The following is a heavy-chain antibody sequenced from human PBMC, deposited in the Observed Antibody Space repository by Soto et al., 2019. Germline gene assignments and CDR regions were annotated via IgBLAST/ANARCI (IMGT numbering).Heavy chain of an antibody. CDR3: ASDVHRVAGAGHNWFDP. CDR1: GGTFSSYA. V-gene: IGHV1-69*13. D-gene: IGHD6-19*01. Sequence: SVKVSSKASGGTFSSYAISWVRQAPGQGLEWMGGIIPIFGTANYAQKFQGRVTITADESTSTAYMELSSLRSEDTAVYYCASDVHRVAGAGHNWFDPWGQRSLVTVSS. CDR2: IIPIFGTA. J-gene: IGHJ5*02.